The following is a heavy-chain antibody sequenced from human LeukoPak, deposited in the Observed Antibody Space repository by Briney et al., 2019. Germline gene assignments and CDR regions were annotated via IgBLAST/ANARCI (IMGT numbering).Heavy chain of an antibody. D-gene: IGHD3-22*01. Sequence: GESLKISCKGSGYSFTSYWIGWVRQMPGKGLEWMGIIYPGDSDTRYSPSFQGQVTISADKSISTAYLQWSSLKASDTAMYYCARTSSSGFYQGSFDSWGQGTLVTVSS. V-gene: IGHV5-51*01. J-gene: IGHJ4*02. CDR3: ARTSSSGFYQGSFDS. CDR1: GYSFTSYW. CDR2: IYPGDSDT.